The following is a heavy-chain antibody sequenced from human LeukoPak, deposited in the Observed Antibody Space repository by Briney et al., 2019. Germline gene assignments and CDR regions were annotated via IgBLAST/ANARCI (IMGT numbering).Heavy chain of an antibody. J-gene: IGHJ4*02. CDR3: ARHHRAVDY. V-gene: IGHV4-59*01. Sequence: KSSETLSLTCTVSGGSISSYYWSWIRQPPGKGLEWIGYIYYSGSTNYNPSLKSRVTISVDTSKNQFSLKLSSVTAADTAVYCCARHHRAVDYWGQGTLVTVSS. D-gene: IGHD6-19*01. CDR1: GGSISSYY. CDR2: IYYSGST.